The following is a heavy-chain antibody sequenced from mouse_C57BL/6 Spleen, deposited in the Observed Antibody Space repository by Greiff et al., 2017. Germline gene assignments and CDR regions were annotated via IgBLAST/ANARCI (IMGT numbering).Heavy chain of an antibody. CDR1: GFTFSDYG. Sequence: EVKLMESGGGLVKPGGSLKLSCAASGFTFSDYGMHWVRQAPEKGLEWVAYISSGSSTIYYADTVKGRFTISRDNAKNTLFLQRTSLRSEDTAMYYCARYHTTGDAMDYWGQGTSVTVSS. D-gene: IGHD1-1*01. J-gene: IGHJ4*01. CDR3: ARYHTTGDAMDY. CDR2: ISSGSSTI. V-gene: IGHV5-17*01.